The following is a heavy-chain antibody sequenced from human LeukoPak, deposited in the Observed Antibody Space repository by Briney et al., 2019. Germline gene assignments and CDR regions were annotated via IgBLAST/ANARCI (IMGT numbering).Heavy chain of an antibody. CDR2: ISYDGSNK. D-gene: IGHD2-15*01. Sequence: PGGSLRLSCAASGFTFSSYAMHWVRQAPGKGLEWVAVISYDGSNKHYADSVKGRFTISRDNSKNTLYLQMNSLRAEDTAVYFCASRHCSGGGCYFAGADPFDYWGQGTLVTVSS. CDR3: ASRHCSGGGCYFAGADPFDY. CDR1: GFTFSSYA. J-gene: IGHJ4*02. V-gene: IGHV3-30*14.